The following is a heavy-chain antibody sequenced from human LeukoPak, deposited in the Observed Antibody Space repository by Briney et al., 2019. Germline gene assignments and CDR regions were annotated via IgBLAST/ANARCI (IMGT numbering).Heavy chain of an antibody. CDR2: IIPIFGTA. V-gene: IGHV1-69*13. J-gene: IGHJ4*02. CDR1: GGTFSSYA. D-gene: IGHD2-15*01. CDR3: ARAVVAATRTSQLDY. Sequence: AASVNVSCKASGGTFSSYAISWVRQAPGQGLEWMGGIIPIFGTANYAQKFQGRVTITADESTSTAYMELSSLGSEDTAVYYCARAVVAATRTSQLDYWGQGTLVTVSS.